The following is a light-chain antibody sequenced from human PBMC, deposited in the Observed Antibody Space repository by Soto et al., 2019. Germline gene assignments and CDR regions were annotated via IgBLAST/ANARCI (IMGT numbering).Light chain of an antibody. CDR2: WSS. Sequence: DIVMTQSPDSPAVSLGERATINCKSSQSALNSSNNKNYLAWYQQKPGQPLKLLFYWSSIRESGVPDRFSGSGSGTDFTLTISSLQAEDVAVYYCQQYYSTPLTFGGGTKVEIK. J-gene: IGKJ4*01. CDR1: QSALNSSNNKNY. CDR3: QQYYSTPLT. V-gene: IGKV4-1*01.